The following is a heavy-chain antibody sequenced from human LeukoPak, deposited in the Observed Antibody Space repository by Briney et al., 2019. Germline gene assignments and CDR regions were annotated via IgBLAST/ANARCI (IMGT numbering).Heavy chain of an antibody. CDR2: INPNTGGT. J-gene: IGHJ4*02. CDR1: GYRFTGYY. V-gene: IGHV1-2*02. CDR3: ARGLDPVVVVTTMALNADE. Sequence: ASVKVSCKASGYRFTGYYMHWVRQAPGQGLEGMGWINPNTGGTNQAQKFQGRVTMTTYTSISPAYLAMNSLRSDDTAVSYCARGLDPVVVVTTMALNADEWGQGTLVTVSS. D-gene: IGHD2-21*02.